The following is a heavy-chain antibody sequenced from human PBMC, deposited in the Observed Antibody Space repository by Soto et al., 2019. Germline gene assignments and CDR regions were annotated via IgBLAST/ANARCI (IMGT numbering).Heavy chain of an antibody. Sequence: XGSLRLTCSASRFTFSEYSMHWVRQAPGKGLRYVSTISIDGDITYYADSVKGRFTISRDNSKNTLYLQMNSLRPEDTAVYYCVKVSTFYDILTGYYSTKFFDTWGQGTLVTVSS. CDR3: VKVSTFYDILTGYYSTKFFDT. V-gene: IGHV3-64D*06. J-gene: IGHJ5*02. D-gene: IGHD3-9*01. CDR2: ISIDGDIT. CDR1: RFTFSEYS.